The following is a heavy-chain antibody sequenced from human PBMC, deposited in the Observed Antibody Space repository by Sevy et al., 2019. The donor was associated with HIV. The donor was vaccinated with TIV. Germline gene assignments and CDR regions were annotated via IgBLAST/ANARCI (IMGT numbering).Heavy chain of an antibody. CDR3: ARWRGTRVTMMVVVTTGYFVN. J-gene: IGHJ4*02. CDR1: GGSFSNDD. Sequence: SETLSLTCAVYGGSFSNDDWSWIRQPPGKGLEWIGEINHSGSTNYNPSLKSRVTISIDTSKNQFSLKLTSVTAADTAGYYCARWRGTRVTMMVVVTTGYFVNWGQGALVTVSS. D-gene: IGHD3-22*01. CDR2: INHSGST. V-gene: IGHV4-34*01.